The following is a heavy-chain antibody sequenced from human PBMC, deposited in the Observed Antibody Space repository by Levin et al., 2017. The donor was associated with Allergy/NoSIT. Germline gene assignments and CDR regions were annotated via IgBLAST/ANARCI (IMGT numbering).Heavy chain of an antibody. CDR1: GFTFDDYA. CDR3: AKDMAGGSYSATLNYFDY. V-gene: IGHV3-9*01. CDR2: ISWNSGSI. J-gene: IGHJ4*02. D-gene: IGHD1-26*01. Sequence: PTGGSLRLSCAASGFTFDDYAMHWVRQAPGKGLEWVSGISWNSGSIGYADSVKGRFTISRDNAKNSLYLQMNSLRAEDTALYYCAKDMAGGSYSATLNYFDYWGQGTLVTVSS.